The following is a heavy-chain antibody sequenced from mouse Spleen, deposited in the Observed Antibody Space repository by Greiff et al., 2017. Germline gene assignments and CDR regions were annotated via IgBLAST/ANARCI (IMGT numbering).Heavy chain of an antibody. V-gene: IGHV1-55*01. Sequence: QVQLQQPGAELVKPGASVKMSCKSSGYTFTSYWITWVKQRPGQGLEWIGDIYPGTGSANSNEKFKSKATLTVDTSSSTAYMQLSSLTSEDAAVYYCARLTTVGAVDYWGQGTTLTVSS. CDR3: ARLTTVGAVDY. CDR2: IYPGTGSA. CDR1: GYTFTSYW. J-gene: IGHJ2*01. D-gene: IGHD1-1*01.